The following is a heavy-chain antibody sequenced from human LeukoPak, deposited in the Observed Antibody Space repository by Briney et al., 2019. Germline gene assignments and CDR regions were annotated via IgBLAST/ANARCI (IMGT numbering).Heavy chain of an antibody. V-gene: IGHV4-59*11. J-gene: IGHJ3*02. CDR1: GGSISSHY. CDR3: ASNSGIYYRAFDI. D-gene: IGHD1-26*01. CDR2: IYYSGST. Sequence: SETLSLTCTVPGGSISSHYWSWIRQPPGKGLEWIGYIYYSGSTNYNPSLKSRVTISVDTSKNQFSLKLSSVTAADTAVYYCASNSGIYYRAFDIWGQGTMVTVSS.